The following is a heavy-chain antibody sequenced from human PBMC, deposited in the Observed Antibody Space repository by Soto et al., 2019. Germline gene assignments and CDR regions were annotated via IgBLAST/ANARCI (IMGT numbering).Heavy chain of an antibody. CDR2: TYYRSKWYN. Sequence: SQTLSLTCAISGDSVSSNSAAWNWIRQSPSRGLEWLGRTYYRSKWYNDYAVSVKSRITINPDTSKNQFSLQLDSVTPEDTAVYYCARGSPFSSSPHFDYWGQGTLVTVS. J-gene: IGHJ4*02. D-gene: IGHD6-6*01. CDR1: GDSVSSNSAA. CDR3: ARGSPFSSSPHFDY. V-gene: IGHV6-1*01.